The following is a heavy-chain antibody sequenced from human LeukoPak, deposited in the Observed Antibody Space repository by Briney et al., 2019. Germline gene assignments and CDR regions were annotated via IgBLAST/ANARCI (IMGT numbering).Heavy chain of an antibody. CDR2: ISSSSSIM. V-gene: IGHV3-48*02. Sequence: PGGSLRLSCAASGFTFSSYTMNWVRKAPGKGLEWISYISSSSSIMYYADSVKGRFSISRDNAKNSLYLQMNSLRDEDTAAYYCARDKSGSDSARGAVIDICGQGAMVTVSS. D-gene: IGHD1-26*01. CDR1: GFTFSSYT. CDR3: ARDKSGSDSARGAVIDI. J-gene: IGHJ3*02.